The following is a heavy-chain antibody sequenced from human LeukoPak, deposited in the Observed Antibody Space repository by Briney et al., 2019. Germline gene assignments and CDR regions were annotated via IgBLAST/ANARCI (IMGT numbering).Heavy chain of an antibody. CDR1: GDSINSYY. CDR2: LYTNGSP. J-gene: IGHJ4*02. D-gene: IGHD5-12*01. CDR3: ARDSGYDLT. V-gene: IGHV4-4*07. Sequence: SETLSLTCTVSGDSINSYYWSWIQQPAGKGLEWIGRLYTNGSPNYNPSLKSRVTVSVDTSKNQFSLDLRSVTAADTAVYYCARDSGYDLTWGQGTLVTVSS.